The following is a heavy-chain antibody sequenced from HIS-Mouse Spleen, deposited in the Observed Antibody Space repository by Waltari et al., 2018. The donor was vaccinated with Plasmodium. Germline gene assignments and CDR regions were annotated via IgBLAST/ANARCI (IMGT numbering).Heavy chain of an antibody. Sequence: QVQLQESGPGLVKPSETLSLTCTVPGGPISSYYWTWIRQPAGKGLEWIGRIYTSGSTNYNPSLKSRVTMSVDTSKNQFSLKLSSVTAADTAVYYCARAGDTNLITMVRGVIMAFDIWGQGTMVTVSS. V-gene: IGHV4-4*07. D-gene: IGHD3-10*01. CDR3: ARAGDTNLITMVRGVIMAFDI. J-gene: IGHJ3*02. CDR1: GGPISSYY. CDR2: IYTSGST.